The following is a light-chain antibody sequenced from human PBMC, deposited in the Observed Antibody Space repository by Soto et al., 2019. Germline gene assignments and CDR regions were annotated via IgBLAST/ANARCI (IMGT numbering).Light chain of an antibody. CDR3: CSYAGSSTYV. J-gene: IGLJ1*01. CDR1: SIDVGSYNL. Sequence: QSVMNQPSPVSGSPGQSITISCPGTSIDVGSYNLVSWYQQHPGKAPKLMIYEVSKRPSGVSNRFSGSKSGNTASLTISGLQAEDEADYYCCSYAGSSTYVFGTGTKVTVL. CDR2: EVS. V-gene: IGLV2-23*02.